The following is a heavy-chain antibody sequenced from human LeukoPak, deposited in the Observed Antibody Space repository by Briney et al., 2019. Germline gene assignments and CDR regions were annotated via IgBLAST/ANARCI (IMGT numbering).Heavy chain of an antibody. D-gene: IGHD1-26*01. Sequence: GESLKISCKGSGYSFANQWIGWVRQMPGKGLEWMGIIYPSGSDTRYSPSFQGQVTISADKSISTAYLQWSSLKAADTAIYYCARYSESYFAEKGFFDYWGQGTLVTVSS. V-gene: IGHV5-51*01. CDR2: IYPSGSDT. J-gene: IGHJ4*02. CDR3: ARYSESYFAEKGFFDY. CDR1: GYSFANQW.